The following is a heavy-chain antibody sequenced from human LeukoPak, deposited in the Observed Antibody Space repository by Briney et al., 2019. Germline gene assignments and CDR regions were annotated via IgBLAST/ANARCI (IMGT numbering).Heavy chain of an antibody. CDR1: GFIFSAYV. CDR3: ARDLVVGGTRSWAFDI. Sequence: GGSLRLSCAASGFIFSAYVMHWVRQAPGKGLDWFSSISDRGHTYYADSLKGRFTISRDNGKNSLSLQMNRLRAEDTAVYFCARDLVVGGTRSWAFDIWGQGTLVTVS. J-gene: IGHJ3*02. CDR2: ISDRGHT. D-gene: IGHD2-15*01. V-gene: IGHV3-69-1*02.